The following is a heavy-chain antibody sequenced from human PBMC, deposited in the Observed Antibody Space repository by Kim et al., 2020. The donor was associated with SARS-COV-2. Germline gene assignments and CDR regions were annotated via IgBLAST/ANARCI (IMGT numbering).Heavy chain of an antibody. CDR3: ARDRNDYGAALFDY. V-gene: IGHV3-48*02. J-gene: IGHJ4*02. Sequence: ADSVKGQFTISRDKAKNSLYLQMNSLRDEDTAVYYCARDRNDYGAALFDYWGQGTLVTVSS. D-gene: IGHD4-17*01.